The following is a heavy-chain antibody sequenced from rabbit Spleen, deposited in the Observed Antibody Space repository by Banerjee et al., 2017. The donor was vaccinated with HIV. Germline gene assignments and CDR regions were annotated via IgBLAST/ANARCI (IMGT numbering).Heavy chain of an antibody. D-gene: IGHD1-1*01. V-gene: IGHV1S47*01. CDR3: VREVYHILNL. CDR1: GFDFSSYG. J-gene: IGHJ4*01. CDR2: IDPVFGIT. Sequence: QEQLVESGGGLVQPGGSLKLSCKASGFDFSSYGVSWVRQAPGKGLEWIGYIDPVFGITVYASWVTGRFTISRDNAQNTLYLQLNSLTAADTATYFCVREVYHILNLWGQGTLVTVS.